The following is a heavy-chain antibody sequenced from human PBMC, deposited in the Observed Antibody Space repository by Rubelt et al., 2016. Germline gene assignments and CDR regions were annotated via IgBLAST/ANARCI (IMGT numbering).Heavy chain of an antibody. J-gene: IGHJ4*02. CDR1: GDTISSSRHY. CDR3: ARGADSSGYYY. D-gene: IGHD3-22*01. V-gene: IGHV4-39*01. Sequence: QLQLQESGPGLVKPSETLSLTCSVSGDTISSSRHYWGWIRQPPGKGLEWIGSIYRTGSTYYNPSLQSRITLSVDTSKNQFSLKLSSGTAADTAVYYCARGADSSGYYYWGQGILVTVSS. CDR2: IYRTGST.